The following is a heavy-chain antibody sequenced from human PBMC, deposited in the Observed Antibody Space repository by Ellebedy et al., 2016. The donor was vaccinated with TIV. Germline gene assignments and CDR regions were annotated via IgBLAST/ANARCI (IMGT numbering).Heavy chain of an antibody. CDR2: ISYDGSNK. CDR3: ARSITGSYPDAFDI. D-gene: IGHD3-10*01. J-gene: IGHJ3*02. CDR1: GFTFSRYG. V-gene: IGHV3-30*03. Sequence: GESLKISXAASGFTFSRYGMHWVRQAPGKGLEWVAVISYDGSNKYYADSVKGRFTISRDNSKNTLYLQMNSLRAEDTAVYSFARSITGSYPDAFDIWGQGTMVTVSS.